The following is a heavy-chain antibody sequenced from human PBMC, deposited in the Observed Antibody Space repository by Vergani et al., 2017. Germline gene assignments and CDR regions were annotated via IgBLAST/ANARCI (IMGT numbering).Heavy chain of an antibody. J-gene: IGHJ4*02. Sequence: QVQLVQSGAEVKKPGASVKVSCKASGYTFTSYGISWVRQAPGQGLEWMGWISAYNGNTNYAQKRQGRVTMTTDTSTSTAYMELRSLRSDDTAVYYCARDLITMVRGVIKKVGAHPGYWGQGTLVTVSS. CDR3: ARDLITMVRGVIKKVGAHPGY. D-gene: IGHD3-10*01. CDR2: ISAYNGNT. V-gene: IGHV1-18*04. CDR1: GYTFTSYG.